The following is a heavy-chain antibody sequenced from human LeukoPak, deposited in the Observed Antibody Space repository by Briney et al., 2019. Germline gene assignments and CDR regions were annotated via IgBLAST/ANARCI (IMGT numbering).Heavy chain of an antibody. CDR1: GGSISSYY. Sequence: PSETLSLTCTVSGGSISSYYWSWIRQPPGKGLEWIGYIYYSGSTNYNPSLKSRVTISVDTSKNQFSLKLSSVTAADTAVYYCARAADSSGSYDYWGQGTLVTVSS. J-gene: IGHJ4*02. D-gene: IGHD3-22*01. V-gene: IGHV4-59*01. CDR2: IYYSGST. CDR3: ARAADSSGSYDY.